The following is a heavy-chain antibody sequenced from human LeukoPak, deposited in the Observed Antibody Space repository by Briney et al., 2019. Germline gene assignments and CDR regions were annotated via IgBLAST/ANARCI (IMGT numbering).Heavy chain of an antibody. CDR3: ARHYYGSGSSLMDV. Sequence: SETLSLTCTVSGGSISSYYWSWIRQPPGKGLEWIGYIYDSGSTNYNPSLKSRVTISLDTSKKQFSLKLTSVTATDTAVFYCARHYYGSGSSLMDVWGQGTTVTVSS. V-gene: IGHV4-59*08. CDR2: IYDSGST. D-gene: IGHD3-10*01. J-gene: IGHJ6*02. CDR1: GGSISSYY.